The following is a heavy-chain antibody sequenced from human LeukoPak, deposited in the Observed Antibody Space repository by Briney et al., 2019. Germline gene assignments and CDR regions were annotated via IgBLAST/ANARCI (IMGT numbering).Heavy chain of an antibody. J-gene: IGHJ4*02. CDR1: GGTFSSYA. Sequence: ASVKVSCKASGGTFSSYAISWVQQAPGQGLEWMGGIIPIFGTANYAQKFQGRVTITTDESTSTAYMELSSLRSEDTAAYYCARPRMVPAATEDFYFDYWGQGTLVTVSS. CDR2: IIPIFGTA. V-gene: IGHV1-69*05. CDR3: ARPRMVPAATEDFYFDY. D-gene: IGHD2-2*01.